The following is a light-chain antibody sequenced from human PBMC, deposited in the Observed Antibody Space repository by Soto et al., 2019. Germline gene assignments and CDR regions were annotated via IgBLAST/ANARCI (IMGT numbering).Light chain of an antibody. CDR3: ISYTSSSTLVV. Sequence: QSALTQPASVSGSPGQSITISCTGTSSDVGGYNYVSWYQQNPGKAPKLMIYEVSNRPSGVSNRFSGSKSGNTASLTISGLQAEDEADYYCISYTSSSTLVVFGGGTKLTVL. CDR2: EVS. J-gene: IGLJ2*01. V-gene: IGLV2-14*01. CDR1: SSDVGGYNY.